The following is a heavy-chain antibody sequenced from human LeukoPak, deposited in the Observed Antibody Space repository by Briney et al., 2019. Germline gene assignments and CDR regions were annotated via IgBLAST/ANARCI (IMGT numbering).Heavy chain of an antibody. CDR2: INRDGSST. CDR1: GFTFSSHW. V-gene: IGHV3-74*01. J-gene: IGHJ1*01. CDR3: ASLTYYFDSSGYYPGYFQH. D-gene: IGHD3-22*01. Sequence: GGSLRLSCAASGFTFSSHWMHWVRQAPGKGLVWVSRINRDGSSTTYADSVKGRFTISRDNANNTLYLQMNSLRAEDTAVYYCASLTYYFDSSGYYPGYFQHWGQGTLVTVSS.